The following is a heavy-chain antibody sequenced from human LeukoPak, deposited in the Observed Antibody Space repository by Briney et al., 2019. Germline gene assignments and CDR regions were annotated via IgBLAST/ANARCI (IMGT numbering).Heavy chain of an antibody. J-gene: IGHJ5*02. D-gene: IGHD6-6*01. Sequence: PSETLSPTCAVYGGSFSGYYWSWIRQPPGKGLEWIGEINHSGSTNYNPSLKSRVTISVDTSKNQFSLKLSSVTAADTAVYYCARVYFPLYSSSSPSWFDPWGQGTLVTVSS. V-gene: IGHV4-34*01. CDR1: GGSFSGYY. CDR3: ARVYFPLYSSSSPSWFDP. CDR2: INHSGST.